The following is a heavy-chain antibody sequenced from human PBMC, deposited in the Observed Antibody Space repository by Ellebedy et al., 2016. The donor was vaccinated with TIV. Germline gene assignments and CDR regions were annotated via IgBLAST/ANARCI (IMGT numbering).Heavy chain of an antibody. Sequence: GESLKISXAASGFTFSNYAMSWVRQAPGKGLEWVSANTGIGTSTYYADSVKGRFTISRDNSKNTLSLQMNSLRADDTAIYYCAKPMGPGGRFDAFDIWGQGTLVTVSS. V-gene: IGHV3-23*01. CDR3: AKPMGPGGRFDAFDI. J-gene: IGHJ3*02. CDR2: NTGIGTST. D-gene: IGHD3-16*01. CDR1: GFTFSNYA.